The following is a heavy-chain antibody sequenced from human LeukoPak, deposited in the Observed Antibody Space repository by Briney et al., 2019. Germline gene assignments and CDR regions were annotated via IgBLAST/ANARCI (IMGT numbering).Heavy chain of an antibody. J-gene: IGHJ4*02. CDR1: GYTLSHYY. V-gene: IGHV1-2*02. Sequence: ASVKVSCKTSGYTLSHYYMHWMRQAPGQGLEWMGWMNPGSGDTNHTQRFQGRVSMTWDTSSSTAYMEVTSLRFDDTAIYYCARGVRRSLVSFGGVVIHGVYDFWGQGTRVTVSS. D-gene: IGHD3-16*01. CDR2: MNPGSGDT. CDR3: ARGVRRSLVSFGGVVIHGVYDF.